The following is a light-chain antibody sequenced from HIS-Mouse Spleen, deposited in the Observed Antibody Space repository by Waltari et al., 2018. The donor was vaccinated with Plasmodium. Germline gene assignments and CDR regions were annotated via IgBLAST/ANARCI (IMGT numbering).Light chain of an antibody. V-gene: IGLV1-40*01. J-gene: IGLJ2*01. CDR2: GNS. Sequence: QSVLTQPPSLSGPPGQRVPVSCTGSSPHTGAGYNLPWYQQLPGTAPKLLIYGNSNRPSGVPDRFSGSKSGTSASLAITGLQAEDEADYYCQSYDSSLSVVVFGGGTKLTVL. CDR1: SPHTGAGYN. CDR3: QSYDSSLSVVV.